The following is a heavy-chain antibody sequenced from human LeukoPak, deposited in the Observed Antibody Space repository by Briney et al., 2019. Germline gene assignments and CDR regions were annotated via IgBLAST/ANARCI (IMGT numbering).Heavy chain of an antibody. CDR2: INHSGST. D-gene: IGHD6-6*01. CDR1: GGSISSGGYY. CDR3: VREYSTSSTAFDI. J-gene: IGHJ3*02. V-gene: IGHV4-39*07. Sequence: KSSETLSLTCTVSGGSISSGGYYWSWIRRPPGKGLEWIGEINHSGSTNYNPSLKSRVTISVDTSKNQFSLKLSSVTAADTAVYYCVREYSTSSTAFDIWGQGTMVTVSS.